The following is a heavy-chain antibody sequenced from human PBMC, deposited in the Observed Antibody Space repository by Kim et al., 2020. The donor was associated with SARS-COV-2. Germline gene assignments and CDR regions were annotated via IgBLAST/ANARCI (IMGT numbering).Heavy chain of an antibody. CDR2: INTNTGNP. CDR1: GYTFTSYA. J-gene: IGHJ4*02. D-gene: IGHD3-10*01. V-gene: IGHV7-4-1*02. Sequence: ASVKVSCKASGYTFTSYAMNWVRQAPGQGLEWMGWINTNTGNPTYAQGFTGRFVFSLDTSVSTAYLQISSLKAEDTAVYYCARPNYGSGTRYSHFDYWGQGTLVTVSS. CDR3: ARPNYGSGTRYSHFDY.